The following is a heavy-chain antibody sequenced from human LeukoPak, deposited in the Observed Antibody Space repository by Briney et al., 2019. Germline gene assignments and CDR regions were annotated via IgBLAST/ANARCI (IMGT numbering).Heavy chain of an antibody. Sequence: PETLSLTCTFSGGSISTYYWSWIRQPPGKGLEWIGYIYYTGGTNYNPSLKSRVTISLNTSKNQFSLRLRSVTAADTAVYYCARRVAVGNYFDPWGQGTQVTVSS. CDR2: IYYTGGT. V-gene: IGHV4-59*08. J-gene: IGHJ5*02. D-gene: IGHD4-11*01. CDR1: GGSISTYY. CDR3: ARRVAVGNYFDP.